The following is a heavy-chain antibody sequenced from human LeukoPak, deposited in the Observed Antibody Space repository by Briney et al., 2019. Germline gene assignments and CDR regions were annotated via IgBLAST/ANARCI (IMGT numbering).Heavy chain of an antibody. Sequence: SETLSLTCTVSGGSISSYYWSWIRQPAGKGLEWIGRIYTSGSTYYNPSLKSRVTISVDTSKNQFSLKLSSVTAADTAVYYCARDGPYYYDSSGAFDIWDQGTMVTVSS. CDR1: GGSISSYY. J-gene: IGHJ3*02. D-gene: IGHD3-22*01. CDR3: ARDGPYYYDSSGAFDI. CDR2: IYTSGST. V-gene: IGHV4-4*07.